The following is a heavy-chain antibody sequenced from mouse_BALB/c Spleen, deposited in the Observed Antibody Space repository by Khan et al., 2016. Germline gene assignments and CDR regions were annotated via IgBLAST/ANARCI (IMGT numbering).Heavy chain of an antibody. CDR2: IYPGDGDT. CDR3: ASYYGSSYDYFDY. J-gene: IGHJ2*01. D-gene: IGHD1-1*01. V-gene: IGHV1-87*01. Sequence: QVQLKESGAELARPGASVKLSCKASGYTFTSYWMQWVKQRPGQGLEWIGAIYPGDGDTGYTQKFKGKATLTADKSSSTAYMQLSSLASEDSAVYYCASYYGSSYDYFDYWGQGTTLTVSS. CDR1: GYTFTSYW.